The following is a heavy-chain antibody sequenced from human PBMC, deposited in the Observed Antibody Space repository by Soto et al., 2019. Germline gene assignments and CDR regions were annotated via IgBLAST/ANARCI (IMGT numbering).Heavy chain of an antibody. Sequence: GGSLRLSCAASGFTFSDYYMSWIRQAPGKGLEWVSYINSSSTYTNYADSVKGRFTISRDNGKNSLYLQMNSLRAADTAVYYCASQMYGSNAYFDSWGQGALVTVSS. V-gene: IGHV3-11*03. CDR3: ASQMYGSNAYFDS. D-gene: IGHD4-17*01. CDR1: GFTFSDYY. CDR2: INSSSTYT. J-gene: IGHJ4*02.